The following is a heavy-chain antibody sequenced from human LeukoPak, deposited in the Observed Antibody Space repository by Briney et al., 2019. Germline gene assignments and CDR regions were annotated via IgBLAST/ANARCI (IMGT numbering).Heavy chain of an antibody. J-gene: IGHJ4*02. CDR3: AKGGCSGGSCYSDY. CDR2: ISGSGGST. D-gene: IGHD2-15*01. Sequence: GGSLGLSCAASGFTFSSYGMSWVRQAPGKGLEWVSAISGSGGSTYYADSVKGRFTTSRDNSKNTLYLQMNSLRAEDTAVYYCAKGGCSGGSCYSDYWGQGTLVTVSS. CDR1: GFTFSSYG. V-gene: IGHV3-23*01.